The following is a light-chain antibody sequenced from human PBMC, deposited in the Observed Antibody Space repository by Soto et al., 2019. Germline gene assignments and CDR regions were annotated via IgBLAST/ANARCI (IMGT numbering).Light chain of an antibody. J-gene: IGKJ4*01. CDR2: GAS. CDR1: QSVRSNY. Sequence: EIVLTQSPGTLSLSSGERATLSCRASQSVRSNYLAWYQQKPGQAPRLLIYGASSRATGIPDRFGGSGSGTCFTLTISRLEPEDFAVYYCQQYASSPLTFGGGTKVEIK. V-gene: IGKV3-20*01. CDR3: QQYASSPLT.